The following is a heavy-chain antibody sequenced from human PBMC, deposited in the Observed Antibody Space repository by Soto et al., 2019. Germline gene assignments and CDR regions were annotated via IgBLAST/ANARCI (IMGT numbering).Heavy chain of an antibody. J-gene: IGHJ4*02. CDR3: ARENFDY. CDR2: IYSAGST. Sequence: GGSLSLCCGASGCTVNTNYMSWVRQAPGKGLEWVSVIYSAGSTYYADSVKGRFTISRDNSKNTLYLQMNSLRTEDTAVYYCARENFDYWGQGTLVTVS. CDR1: GCTVNTNY. V-gene: IGHV3-53*01.